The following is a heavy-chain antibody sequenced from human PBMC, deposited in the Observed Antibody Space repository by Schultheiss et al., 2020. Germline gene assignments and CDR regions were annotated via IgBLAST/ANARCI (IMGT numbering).Heavy chain of an antibody. CDR2: ISSSSSYI. Sequence: GGSLRLSCAASGFTFSSYSMNWVRQAPGKGLEWVSSISSSSSYIYYADSVKGRFTISRDNAKNSLYLQMNSLRAEDTAVYYCARGFSSGWYDYWGQGALVTVSS. CDR3: ARGFSSGWYDY. D-gene: IGHD6-19*01. CDR1: GFTFSSYS. V-gene: IGHV3-21*01. J-gene: IGHJ4*02.